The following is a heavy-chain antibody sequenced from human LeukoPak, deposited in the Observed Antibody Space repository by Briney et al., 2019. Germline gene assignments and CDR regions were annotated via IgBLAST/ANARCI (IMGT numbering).Heavy chain of an antibody. V-gene: IGHV1-46*01. D-gene: IGHD4-11*01. CDR1: GYTFTSYY. Sequence: ASVKVSCKASGYTFTSYYMHWVRQAPGQGLEWMGIINPSGGSTSYAQKFQGRVTMTRDMSTSTVYMELSSLRSEDTAVYFCAKDRVTSDLPRWFDPWGQGTLVTVSS. J-gene: IGHJ5*02. CDR3: AKDRVTSDLPRWFDP. CDR2: INPSGGST.